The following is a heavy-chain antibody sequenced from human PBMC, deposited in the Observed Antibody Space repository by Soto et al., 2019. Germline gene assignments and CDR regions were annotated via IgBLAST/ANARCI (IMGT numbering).Heavy chain of an antibody. Sequence: QVQLVQSGAEVKKPGSSVKVSCKASGGTFSSYTISWVRQAPGQGLEWMGRIIPILGIANYAQKFQGRVTITADKSTSTAYMELSSLRSEDTAVYYCAIRRSAGPNEYFQHWGQGTLVTVSS. V-gene: IGHV1-69*02. CDR3: AIRRSAGPNEYFQH. D-gene: IGHD3-3*01. CDR2: IIPILGIA. J-gene: IGHJ1*01. CDR1: GGTFSSYT.